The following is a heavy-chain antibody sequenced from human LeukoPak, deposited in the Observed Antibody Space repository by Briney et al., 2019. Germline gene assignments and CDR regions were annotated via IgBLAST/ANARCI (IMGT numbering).Heavy chain of an antibody. CDR1: GFTVSSNY. CDR3: ARCDSSSWYGIDF. V-gene: IGHV3-53*01. D-gene: IGHD6-13*01. Sequence: GGSLRLSCAASGFTVSSNYMGWVRQAPGKGLKWVSVIYSGRNTYYADSVKGRLTISRDNSRNTMDLQMNSLRAEDTAVYYCARCDSSSWYGIDFWGQGTLVPVSS. J-gene: IGHJ4*02. CDR2: IYSGRNT.